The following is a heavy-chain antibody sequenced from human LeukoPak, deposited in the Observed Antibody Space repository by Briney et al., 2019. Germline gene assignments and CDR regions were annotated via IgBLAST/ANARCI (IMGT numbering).Heavy chain of an antibody. CDR2: IYYSGST. CDR3: ARDGRSIAAAGRSWFDP. Sequence: PSETLSLTCTVSGGSISSYYWSWIRQPPGKGLEWIGYIYYSGSTYYNPSLKSRVTISVDTSKNQFSLKLSSVTAADTAVYYCARDGRSIAAAGRSWFDPWGQGTLVTVSS. J-gene: IGHJ5*02. D-gene: IGHD6-13*01. V-gene: IGHV4-59*12. CDR1: GGSISSYY.